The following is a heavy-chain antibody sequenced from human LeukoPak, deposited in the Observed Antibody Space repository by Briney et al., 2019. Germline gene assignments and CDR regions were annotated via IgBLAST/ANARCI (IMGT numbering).Heavy chain of an antibody. CDR1: GFTFSNAW. CDR3: AKDQWNPDY. D-gene: IGHD6-19*01. Sequence: GGSLRLSCAASGFTFSNAWMNWVRQSPGKGLEWVGRIKSKTDGGTIDYGAPVKGRFTISRDDSKNTLYLQMNSLRAEDTAVYYCAKDQWNPDYWGQGTLVSVSS. J-gene: IGHJ4*02. V-gene: IGHV3-15*01. CDR2: IKSKTDGGTI.